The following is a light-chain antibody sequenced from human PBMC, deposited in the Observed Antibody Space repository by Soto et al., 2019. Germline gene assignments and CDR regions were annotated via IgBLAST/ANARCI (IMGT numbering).Light chain of an antibody. CDR2: DVS. J-gene: IGLJ1*01. CDR1: SSDVGGYDY. Sequence: GSPGQSITISCTGTSSDVGGYDYVSWYQQHPGKAPKLMIYDVSNRPSGVSNRFSGSKSGDSASLTISGLQAEDEADYYCSSYTSSSTPRVFGTGTKLTVL. V-gene: IGLV2-14*04. CDR3: SSYTSSSTPRV.